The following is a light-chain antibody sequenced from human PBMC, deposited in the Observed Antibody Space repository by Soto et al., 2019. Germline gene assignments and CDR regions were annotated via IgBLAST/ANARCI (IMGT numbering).Light chain of an antibody. V-gene: IGLV2-14*03. CDR1: SSDIGSYDH. CDR2: AVS. J-gene: IGLJ1*01. CDR3: ISYTGRQSYL. Sequence: QSALTQPASVSGSPGQSITISCSGTSSDIGSYDHVAWYQQFPGKSPKLIIYAVSDRPSGVSDRFSGSKSGISASLTISGLQTEDEADYYCISYTGRQSYLFGTGTKLTVL.